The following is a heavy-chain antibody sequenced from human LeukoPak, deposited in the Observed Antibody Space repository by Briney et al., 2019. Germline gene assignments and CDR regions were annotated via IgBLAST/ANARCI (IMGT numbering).Heavy chain of an antibody. CDR2: ISYDGSNK. CDR1: GFTFSSYG. J-gene: IGHJ4*02. Sequence: PGRSLRLSCAASGFTFSSYGMHWVRQAPGKGLEWVAVISYDGSNKYYADSVKGRFTISRDNSKNTLYLQMNSLRAEDTAVYYCAKGGGGYDSSGYYGFDYWGQGTLVTVSS. D-gene: IGHD3-22*01. V-gene: IGHV3-30*18. CDR3: AKGGGGYDSSGYYGFDY.